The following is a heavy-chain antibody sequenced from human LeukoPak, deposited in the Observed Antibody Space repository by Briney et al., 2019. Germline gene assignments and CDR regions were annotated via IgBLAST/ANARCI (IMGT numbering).Heavy chain of an antibody. CDR1: GFTFSDYY. Sequence: GGSLRLSCAASGFTFSDYYMSWIRQAPGKGLEWVSYISSSGSTIYYADSVKGRFTISRDNAKNSLYLQMNSLRAEDTAVYYCASQGLVRRITMIVVVQNWGQGTLVTVSS. J-gene: IGHJ4*02. V-gene: IGHV3-11*01. CDR2: ISSSGSTI. CDR3: ASQGLVRRITMIVVVQN. D-gene: IGHD3-22*01.